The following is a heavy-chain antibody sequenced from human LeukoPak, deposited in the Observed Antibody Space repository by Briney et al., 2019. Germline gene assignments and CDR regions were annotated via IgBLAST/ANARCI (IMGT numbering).Heavy chain of an antibody. Sequence: SETLSLTCTVSGGSISSGGYYWSWIRQPPGKGLEWIGEINHSGSTNYNPSLKSRVTISVDTSKNQFSLKLSSVTAADTAVYYCARAIAVAGTRFDYWGQGTLVTVSS. D-gene: IGHD6-19*01. V-gene: IGHV4-39*07. CDR2: INHSGST. CDR3: ARAIAVAGTRFDY. CDR1: GGSISSGGYY. J-gene: IGHJ4*02.